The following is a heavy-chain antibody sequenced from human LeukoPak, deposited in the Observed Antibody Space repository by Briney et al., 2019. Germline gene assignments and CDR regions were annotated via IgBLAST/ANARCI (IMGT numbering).Heavy chain of an antibody. V-gene: IGHV4-59*11. CDR3: SRLVWLGESPGSWYDS. J-gene: IGHJ5*01. D-gene: IGHD3-10*01. CDR2: IHYSGST. Sequence: SETLSLTCSVSGGSITSHFWSWIRQPPGKGLEWIGYIHYSGSTNYNPSLKSRVTISPDTSKNQLFLKLNSVTAADTAVYYCSRLVWLGESPGSWYDSWGQGTLVTVSS. CDR1: GGSITSHF.